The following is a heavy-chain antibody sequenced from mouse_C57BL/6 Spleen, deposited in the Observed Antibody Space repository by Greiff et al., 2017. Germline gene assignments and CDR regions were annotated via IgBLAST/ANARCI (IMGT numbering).Heavy chain of an antibody. J-gene: IGHJ4*01. V-gene: IGHV2-2*01. D-gene: IGHD2-1*01. CDR3: ARTIYYGNYDAMDY. Sequence: VKVVESGPGLVQPSQSLSITCTVSGFSLTSYGVHWVRQSPGKGLEWLGVIWSGGSTDYNAAFISRLSISKDNSKSHVFFKMNSLQADDTAIYYCARTIYYGNYDAMDYWGQGTSVTVSS. CDR1: GFSLTSYG. CDR2: IWSGGST.